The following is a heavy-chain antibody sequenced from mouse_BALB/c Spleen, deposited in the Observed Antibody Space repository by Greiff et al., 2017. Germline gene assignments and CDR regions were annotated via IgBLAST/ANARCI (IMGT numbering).Heavy chain of an antibody. CDR2: IDPANGNT. CDR1: GFNIKDTY. CDR3: ARWGGKYSAWFAY. V-gene: IGHV14-3*02. D-gene: IGHD5-1-1*01. J-gene: IGHJ3*01. Sequence: DVKLLESGAELVKPGASVKLSCTASGFNIKDTYMPWVKQRPEQGLEWIGRIDPANGNTKYDPKFQGKATITADTSSNTAYLQLSSLTSEDTAVYYCARWGGKYSAWFAYWGQGTLVTVSA.